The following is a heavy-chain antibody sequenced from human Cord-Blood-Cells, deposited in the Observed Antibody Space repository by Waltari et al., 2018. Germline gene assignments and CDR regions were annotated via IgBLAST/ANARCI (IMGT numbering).Heavy chain of an antibody. CDR3: ARESPNYYYGMDV. V-gene: IGHV6-1*01. Sequence: QVQLQQSGPGLVKPSQTLSLTCTISGDSASSTSAAWNWIWQSPSRGLEWLVRTYYRSKWYNDYAVSVKSRITINPDTSKNQFSLQLNSVTPEDTAVYYCARESPNYYYGMDVWGQGTTVTVSS. CDR1: GDSASSTSAA. J-gene: IGHJ6*02. CDR2: TYYRSKWYN.